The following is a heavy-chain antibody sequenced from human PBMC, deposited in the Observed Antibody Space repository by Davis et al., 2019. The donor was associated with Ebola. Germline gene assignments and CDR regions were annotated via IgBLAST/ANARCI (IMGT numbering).Heavy chain of an antibody. CDR1: GFTFSGSA. V-gene: IGHV3-73*01. CDR3: TSLIIRPQLELDY. J-gene: IGHJ4*02. Sequence: GESLQISCAASGFTFSGSAMHWVRQASGKGLEWVGRLRSTANSYATAYAASVKGRFTISRDDSKNTAYLQMNSLKTEDTAVYYCTSLIIRPQLELDYWGQGTLVTVSS. CDR2: LRSTANSYAT. D-gene: IGHD1-1*01.